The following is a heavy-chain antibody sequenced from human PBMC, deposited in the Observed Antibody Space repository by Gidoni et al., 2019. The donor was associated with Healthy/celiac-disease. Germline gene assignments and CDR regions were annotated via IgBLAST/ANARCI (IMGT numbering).Heavy chain of an antibody. D-gene: IGHD6-19*01. CDR1: GGSISSSRYY. J-gene: IGHJ3*02. CDR2: IYYSGST. CDR3: ATSCGGIAVAGSRAGAFDI. V-gene: IGHV4-39*01. Sequence: QLQLQESGPGLVKPSETLSLTCTVSGGSISSSRYYWGWIRQPPGKGLEWIGSIYYSGSTYYNPSLKSRVTISVDTSKNQFSLKLSSVTAADTAVYYCATSCGGIAVAGSRAGAFDIWGQGTMVTVSS.